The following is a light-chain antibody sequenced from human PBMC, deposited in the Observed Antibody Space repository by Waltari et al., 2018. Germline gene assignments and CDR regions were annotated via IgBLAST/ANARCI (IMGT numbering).Light chain of an antibody. CDR1: SSDVGTFNL. J-gene: IGLJ2*01. Sequence: QSALTQPASVSGSPGQSITISCTGTSSDVGTFNLVSWYQRHPGKAPKLIIYEVSKRPSGVSDRFSGAKSGNTASLTISGLQTEDEADYYCCSYAGSSTHVVFGGGTKLTVL. CDR3: CSYAGSSTHVV. CDR2: EVS. V-gene: IGLV2-23*02.